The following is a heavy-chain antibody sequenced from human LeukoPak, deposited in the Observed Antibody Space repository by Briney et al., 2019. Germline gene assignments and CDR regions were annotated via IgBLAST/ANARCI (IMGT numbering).Heavy chain of an antibody. D-gene: IGHD5-18*01. Sequence: PGGSLRLSCAVSGFTVSSNYMTWVRQAPVKGLEWVSVIYSGGSIYYADSVKGRFTISRDISKNTVDLQLNSLRAEDTAVYYFASGKETSMAQGYWGQGTLVTVSS. V-gene: IGHV3-53*01. CDR1: GFTVSSNY. J-gene: IGHJ4*02. CDR3: ASGKETSMAQGY. CDR2: IYSGGSI.